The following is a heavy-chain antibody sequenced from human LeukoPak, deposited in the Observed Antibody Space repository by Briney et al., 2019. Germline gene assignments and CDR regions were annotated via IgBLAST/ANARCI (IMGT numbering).Heavy chain of an antibody. CDR2: INPSGGST. V-gene: IGHV1-46*01. Sequence: ASVKVSCKASGYTFTSYYMHWVRQAPGQGLEWMGIINPSGGSTSYAQKFQGRVTMTRDMSTSTVYMELSSLRSEDTAVYYCAREGGYYGSGSYYSVYYMDVWGKGTTVTVSS. CDR3: AREGGYYGSGSYYSVYYMDV. CDR1: GYTFTSYY. D-gene: IGHD3-10*01. J-gene: IGHJ6*03.